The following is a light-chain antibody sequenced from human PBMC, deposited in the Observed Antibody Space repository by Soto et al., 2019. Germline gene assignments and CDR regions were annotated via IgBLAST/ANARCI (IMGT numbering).Light chain of an antibody. CDR3: LQDYNYPRT. Sequence: AIQMTQSPSSLSASVGDRVTISCRASQGIRNDLGWYQQKPGKAPNLLIYAASSLQSGVPSRFSGSGSGTDFTLTISSLQPEDFATYYCLQDYNYPRTFGQGTKVEIK. V-gene: IGKV1-6*01. CDR2: AAS. CDR1: QGIRND. J-gene: IGKJ1*01.